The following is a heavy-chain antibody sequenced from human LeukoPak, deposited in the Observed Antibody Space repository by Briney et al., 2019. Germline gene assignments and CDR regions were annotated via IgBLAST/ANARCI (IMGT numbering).Heavy chain of an antibody. Sequence: GGSLRLSCAASGFTFSSYWMHWVRQAPGKGLVWVSRINSDGSSTSYADSVKGRFTISRDNAKNTVYLQMNSLRAEDTAVYYCAREIAAAGYYYYGMDVWGQGTTVTVSS. J-gene: IGHJ6*02. CDR3: AREIAAAGYYYYGMDV. CDR1: GFTFSSYW. CDR2: INSDGSST. D-gene: IGHD6-13*01. V-gene: IGHV3-74*01.